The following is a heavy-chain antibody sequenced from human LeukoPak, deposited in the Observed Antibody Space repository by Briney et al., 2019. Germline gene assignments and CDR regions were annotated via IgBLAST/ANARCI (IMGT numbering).Heavy chain of an antibody. D-gene: IGHD1-1*01. Sequence: GGSLRLSCAASGFTFSSYWMSWVRQAPGKGLEWVANIKQDGSEKYYVDSVKGRSTISRDNAKNSLYLQMNSLRAEDTAVYYCAREKGLGTTGTWSLGGFDYWGQGTLVTVSS. V-gene: IGHV3-7*01. CDR1: GFTFSSYW. J-gene: IGHJ4*02. CDR3: AREKGLGTTGTWSLGGFDY. CDR2: IKQDGSEK.